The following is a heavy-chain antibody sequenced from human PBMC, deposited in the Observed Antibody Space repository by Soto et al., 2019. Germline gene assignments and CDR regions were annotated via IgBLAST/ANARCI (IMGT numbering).Heavy chain of an antibody. CDR2: ISYDGSNK. V-gene: IGHV3-30-3*01. CDR3: ARVHADSIVSDSYGMDV. D-gene: IGHD1-26*01. J-gene: IGHJ6*02. CDR1: GFTFSSYA. Sequence: PGGSLRLSCAASGFTFSSYAMHWVRQAPGKGLEWVAVISYDGSNKYYADSVKGRSTISRDNSKNTLYLQMNSLRAEDTAVYYCARVHADSIVSDSYGMDVWGQGTTVTVSS.